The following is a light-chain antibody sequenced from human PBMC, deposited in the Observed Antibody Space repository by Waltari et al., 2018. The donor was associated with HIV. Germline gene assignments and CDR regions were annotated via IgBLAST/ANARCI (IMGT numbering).Light chain of an antibody. CDR1: SSNIGSNY. V-gene: IGLV1-47*01. CDR2: RNN. CDR3: AVWGDSLNSYV. Sequence: QSVLTQPPSASGPPGQRVTISCSGSSSNIGSNYVYWYQQLPGTAPNLLIYRNNQRPSGVPDRFSGSKSGTSASLAISGLRSEDEADYYCAVWGDSLNSYVFGTGTEVTVL. J-gene: IGLJ1*01.